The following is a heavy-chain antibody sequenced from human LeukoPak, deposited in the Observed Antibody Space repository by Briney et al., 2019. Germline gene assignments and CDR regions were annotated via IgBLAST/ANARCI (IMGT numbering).Heavy chain of an antibody. D-gene: IGHD2-2*01. J-gene: IGHJ4*02. CDR1: GDTFSSYA. Sequence: VASVKVSCKASGDTFSSYAISWVRQAAGQGLEWMGGIIPIFGTANYAQKSQGRVTITADASTSTAYMEPSSLRSEDTAAHYCARGSCSRTSCYDYWGQGTLVTVSS. V-gene: IGHV1-69*13. CDR3: ARGSCSRTSCYDY. CDR2: IIPIFGTA.